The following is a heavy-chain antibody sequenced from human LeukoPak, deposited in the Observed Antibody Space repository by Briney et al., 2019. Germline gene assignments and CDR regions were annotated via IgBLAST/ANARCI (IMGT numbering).Heavy chain of an antibody. J-gene: IGHJ6*02. CDR2: INIDGSST. V-gene: IGHV3-74*01. CDR3: ARGGGLDV. CDR1: GFTFTRYW. Sequence: PGGSLRLSCAASGFTFTRYWMHWVRQAPGKGLVWVSRINIDGSSTNYADSVKGRFTISRDNAKNSLYLQMSNLRVEDTAVYFCARGGGLDVWGQGATVTVSS. D-gene: IGHD3-16*01.